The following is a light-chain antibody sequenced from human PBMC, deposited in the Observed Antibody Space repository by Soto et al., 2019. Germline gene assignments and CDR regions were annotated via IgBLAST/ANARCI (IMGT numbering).Light chain of an antibody. J-gene: IGLJ1*01. Sequence: QSVLTQPPSVPAAPGQKVTISCSVSSSNIGGNSVSWYQQLPGTAPKLLIYDDNKRPSGIPDRFSGSKSGTSATLGITGFQTGDEADYYCRSWDSSLSAYVFGTGTKVT. CDR1: SSNIGGNS. CDR3: RSWDSSLSAYV. V-gene: IGLV1-51*01. CDR2: DDN.